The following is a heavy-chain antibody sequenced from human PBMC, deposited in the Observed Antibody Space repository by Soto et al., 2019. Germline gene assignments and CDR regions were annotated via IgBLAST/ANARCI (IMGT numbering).Heavy chain of an antibody. CDR3: AGHTRLPYQRDGYKFDY. CDR2: IYYSGST. V-gene: IGHV4-59*01. CDR1: GGSISSYY. D-gene: IGHD5-12*01. Sequence: SETLSLTCTVSGGSISSYYWSWIRQPPGKGLEWIGYIYYSGSTNYNPSLKSRVAISVDTSKNQFSLKLSSVTAADTAVYYCAGHTRLPYQRDGYKFDYWGQGTLVTVSS. J-gene: IGHJ4*02.